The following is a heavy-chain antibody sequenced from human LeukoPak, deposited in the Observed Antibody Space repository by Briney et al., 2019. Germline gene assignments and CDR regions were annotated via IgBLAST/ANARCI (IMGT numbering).Heavy chain of an antibody. Sequence: SETLSLTCAVYGGSFSGYYWSWIRQPPGKGLEWIGEINHSGSTNYNPSLKSRVTISVDTSKNQFSLKLSSVTAADTAVYYCAAGNYDILTGYYTPYSSWGQGTLVTVSS. CDR3: AAGNYDILTGYYTPYSS. CDR1: GGSFSGYY. CDR2: INHSGST. J-gene: IGHJ4*02. V-gene: IGHV4-34*01. D-gene: IGHD3-9*01.